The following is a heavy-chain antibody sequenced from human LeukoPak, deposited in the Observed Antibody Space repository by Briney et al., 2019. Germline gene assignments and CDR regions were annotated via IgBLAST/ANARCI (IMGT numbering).Heavy chain of an antibody. CDR2: ISSGGTYE. CDR1: GFTFSNYA. V-gene: IGHV3-30*01. Sequence: GKSLRLSCAASGFTFSNYAMHWVRQAPGKGLEWVSLISSGGTYEYYADSVKGRFTISRDNSKNTLYLQLNSLRAEDTALHYCARDSTYYYDSGSSGPHYFDNWGQGTLVTVSS. J-gene: IGHJ4*02. CDR3: ARDSTYYYDSGSSGPHYFDN. D-gene: IGHD3-10*01.